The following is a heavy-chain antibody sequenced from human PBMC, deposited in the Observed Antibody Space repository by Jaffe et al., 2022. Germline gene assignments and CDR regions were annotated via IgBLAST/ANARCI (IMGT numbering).Heavy chain of an antibody. J-gene: IGHJ5*02. CDR1: GYTFTGYY. CDR3: ARDFSGRTGPPADWFDP. Sequence: QVQLVQSGAEVKKPGASVKVSCKASGYTFTGYYMHWVRQAPGQGLEWMGWINPNSGGTNYAQKFQGRVTMTRDTSISTAYMELSRLRSDDTAVYYCARDFSGRTGPPADWFDPWGQGTLVTVSS. D-gene: IGHD3-10*01. V-gene: IGHV1-2*02. CDR2: INPNSGGT.